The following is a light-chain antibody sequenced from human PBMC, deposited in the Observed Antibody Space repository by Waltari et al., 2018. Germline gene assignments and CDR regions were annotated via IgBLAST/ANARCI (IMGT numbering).Light chain of an antibody. CDR1: QDISNY. J-gene: IGKJ2*03. Sequence: DIQMTQSPSSLSASVGDRVTITCQASQDISNYLNWYQQKPGKAPKLLIYDASNVETGVPSRFSGSGSGTDFTFTISSLQPEDIATYYCQQYDNLPCFGQGTKLEIK. V-gene: IGKV1-33*01. CDR2: DAS. CDR3: QQYDNLPC.